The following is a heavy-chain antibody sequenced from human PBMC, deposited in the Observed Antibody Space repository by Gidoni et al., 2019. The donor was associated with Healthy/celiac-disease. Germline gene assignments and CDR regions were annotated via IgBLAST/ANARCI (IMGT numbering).Heavy chain of an antibody. CDR2: IYYRGST. J-gene: IGHJ4*02. CDR3: ARVLTLLRFVDY. CDR1: GRSISSGDYY. V-gene: IGHV4-30-4*01. Sequence: QVQLQESGPGLVKPSQTLSLTCTVSGRSISSGDYYWSWIRQPPGKGLEWIGYIYYRGSTYYNPSLKSRVTISVDTSKNQFSLKLSSVTAADTAVYYCARVLTLLRFVDYWGQGTLVTVSS. D-gene: IGHD3-3*01.